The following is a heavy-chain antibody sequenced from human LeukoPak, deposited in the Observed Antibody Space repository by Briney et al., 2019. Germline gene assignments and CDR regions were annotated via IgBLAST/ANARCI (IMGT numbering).Heavy chain of an antibody. CDR1: GYSISSGYY. D-gene: IGHD5-18*01. CDR3: TRVRYNYGDSDY. CDR2: IYHNGNT. Sequence: SETLSLTCAVSGYSISSGYYWGWIRQPPGKGLEWIGTIYHNGNTYYNPSLKSRVTISVDTSKNQFSVKLTSVTAADTALYYCTRVRYNYGDSDYWGQGTLVTVSS. J-gene: IGHJ4*02. V-gene: IGHV4-38-2*01.